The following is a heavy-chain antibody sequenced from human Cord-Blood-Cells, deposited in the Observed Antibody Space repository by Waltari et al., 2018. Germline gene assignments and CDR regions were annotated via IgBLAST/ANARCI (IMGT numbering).Heavy chain of an antibody. V-gene: IGHV4-59*08. J-gene: IGHJ6*02. Sequence: QXQXQEXXXGLXXPSETXSLTCTVSGGXISRSYWSWIXQPPGKGXXWIGYIYYSGXPTXXXSLKGRVTXXVDTXXNQLSLXLSAVTAADTAVYYCARLSYYDSSDLGTYYYXGMDVWGXGTTVTVSS. CDR2: IYYSGXP. CDR1: GGXISRSY. D-gene: IGHD3-22*01. CDR3: ARLSYYDSSDLGTYYYXGMDV.